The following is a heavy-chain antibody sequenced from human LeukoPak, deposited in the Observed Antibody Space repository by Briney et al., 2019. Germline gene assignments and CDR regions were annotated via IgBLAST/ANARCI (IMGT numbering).Heavy chain of an antibody. V-gene: IGHV3-30*03. CDR2: ISYDGSDK. Sequence: GKSLRLSCAASGFTFSSYGMHWVRHAQGKGLEQVAVISYDGSDKYYADSVKGRFTISRDNSKNTLYLQMNSLRAEDTAVYYCATPGLLGYCSSAICAPPGYWGQGTLVTVSS. CDR3: ATPGLLGYCSSAICAPPGY. J-gene: IGHJ4*02. CDR1: GFTFSSYG. D-gene: IGHD2-2*01.